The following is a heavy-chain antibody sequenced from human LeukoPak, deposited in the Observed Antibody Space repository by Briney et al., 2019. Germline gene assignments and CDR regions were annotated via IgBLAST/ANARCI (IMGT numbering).Heavy chain of an antibody. J-gene: IGHJ4*02. CDR3: ARAYGAGLRYFQTDY. D-gene: IGHD3-9*01. CDR1: GFTFSSYA. CDR2: ISYDGSNK. Sequence: GGSLRLSCAASGFTFSSYAMHWVRQAPGKGLEWVAVISYDGSNKYYAGSVKGRFTISRDNSKNTLYLQMNSLRAEDTAVYYCARAYGAGLRYFQTDYWGQGTLVTVSS. V-gene: IGHV3-30-3*01.